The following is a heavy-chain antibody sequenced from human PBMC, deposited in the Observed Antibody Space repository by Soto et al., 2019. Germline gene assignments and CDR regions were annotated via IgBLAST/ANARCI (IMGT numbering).Heavy chain of an antibody. CDR3: AKDYVGTLPDAFDL. CDR1: GFTFSSYA. Sequence: GGSLRLSCAASGFTFSSYAMHWVRQAPGKGLEWVAVISYDGSNKYYADSVRGRFTISRDNSKNTLYLQMNSLRAEDTAVYYCAKDYVGTLPDAFDLWGQGTMVTVSS. J-gene: IGHJ3*01. D-gene: IGHD1-1*01. CDR2: ISYDGSNK. V-gene: IGHV3-30-3*01.